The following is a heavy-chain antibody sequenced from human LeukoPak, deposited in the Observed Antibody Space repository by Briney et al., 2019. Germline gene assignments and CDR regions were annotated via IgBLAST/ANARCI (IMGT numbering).Heavy chain of an antibody. V-gene: IGHV4-34*01. J-gene: IGHJ5*02. CDR2: INHSGST. CDR1: GASISNVDFY. CDR3: ARVRGRAAAEGWFDP. Sequence: SETLSLTCTVSGASISNVDFYWSWIRQPPGKGLEWIGEINHSGSTNYNPSLKSRVTISVDTSKNQFSLKLSSVTAADTAVYYCARVRGRAAAEGWFDPWGQGTLVTVSS. D-gene: IGHD6-13*01.